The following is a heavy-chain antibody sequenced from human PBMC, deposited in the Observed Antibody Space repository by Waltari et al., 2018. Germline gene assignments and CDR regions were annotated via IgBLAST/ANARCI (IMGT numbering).Heavy chain of an antibody. CDR1: GYIFTTYQ. D-gene: IGHD3-16*01. V-gene: IGHV1-46*03. Sequence: QVQLVQSGAEVKKHGTSGKISCKASGYIFTTYQVYWVRQAPGEGLQYMGAINPSDGGTHYAQRFRGRVTMTRATSTSTVYMEIHSLRVEDTAVYYCSRDGLEYYYGMDVWGQGTTVTVSS. CDR2: INPSDGGT. CDR3: SRDGLEYYYGMDV. J-gene: IGHJ6*02.